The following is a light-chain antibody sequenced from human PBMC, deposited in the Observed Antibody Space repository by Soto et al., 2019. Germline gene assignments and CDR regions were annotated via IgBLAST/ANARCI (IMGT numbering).Light chain of an antibody. CDR1: NSNIGGNY. CDR3: AAWDDSLSGPV. J-gene: IGLJ2*01. CDR2: LNN. V-gene: IGLV1-47*02. Sequence: QSVLTPPPSASGTPGQRVSISCSGTNSNIGGNYVYWYQHVPGKAPKLLISLNNQRPSGVPDRFSGSKSGTSASLAISGLRSEDEAHYYCAAWDDSLSGPVFGGGTKLTVL.